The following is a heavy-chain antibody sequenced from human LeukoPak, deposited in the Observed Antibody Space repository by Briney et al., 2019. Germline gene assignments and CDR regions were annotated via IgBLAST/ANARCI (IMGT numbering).Heavy chain of an antibody. J-gene: IGHJ4*02. CDR3: ARESAVAGYFDY. V-gene: IGHV1-69*05. CDR1: GGTFSSYA. CDR2: IIPIFGTA. Sequence: GASVKLSCKASGGTFSSYAISWVRQAPGQGLEWMGGIIPIFGTANYAQKFQGRVTITTDESTSTAYMELSSLRSEDTAVYYCARESAVAGYFDYWGQGTLVTVSS. D-gene: IGHD6-19*01.